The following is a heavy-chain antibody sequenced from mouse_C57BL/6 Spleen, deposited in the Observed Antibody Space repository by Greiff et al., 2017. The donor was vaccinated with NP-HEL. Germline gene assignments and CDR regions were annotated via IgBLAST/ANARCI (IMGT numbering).Heavy chain of an antibody. Sequence: VQLQQSGPELVKPGASVKISCKASGYSFTSYYIHWVKQRPGQGLEWIGWIYPGSGNTKYNEKFKGKATLTADTSSSTAYMQLSSLTSEDSAVYYCARGYGSSYSFAYWGQGTLVTVSA. CDR1: GYSFTSYY. CDR3: ARGYGSSYSFAY. V-gene: IGHV1-66*01. D-gene: IGHD1-1*01. J-gene: IGHJ3*01. CDR2: IYPGSGNT.